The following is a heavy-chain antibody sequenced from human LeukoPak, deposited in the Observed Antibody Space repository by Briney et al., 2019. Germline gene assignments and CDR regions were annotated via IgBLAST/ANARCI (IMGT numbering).Heavy chain of an antibody. CDR1: GGSFSGYY. D-gene: IGHD2-2*02. V-gene: IGHV4-34*01. Sequence: SETLSLTCAVYGGSFSGYYWSWLRQPPGKGLEWIGEINHSGSTNYNPSLKSRVTISVDTSKNQFSLKLSSVTAADTAVYYCARARDSHTRDFDYWGQGTLVTVSS. CDR2: INHSGST. CDR3: ARARDSHTRDFDY. J-gene: IGHJ4*02.